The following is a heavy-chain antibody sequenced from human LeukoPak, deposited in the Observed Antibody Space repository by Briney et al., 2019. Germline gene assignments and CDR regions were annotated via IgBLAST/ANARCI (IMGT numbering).Heavy chain of an antibody. CDR3: ASNNYDILTSYHIRPFDY. CDR2: MNPNSGNT. CDR1: GYTFTSYD. V-gene: IGHV1-8*02. J-gene: IGHJ4*02. Sequence: GASVKVSCRASGYTFTSYDINWVRQATGQGLEWMGWMNPNSGNTGYAQKFQGRVTMTRNTSISTAYMELSSLRSEDTAVYYCASNNYDILTSYHIRPFDYWGQGTLVTVSS. D-gene: IGHD3-9*01.